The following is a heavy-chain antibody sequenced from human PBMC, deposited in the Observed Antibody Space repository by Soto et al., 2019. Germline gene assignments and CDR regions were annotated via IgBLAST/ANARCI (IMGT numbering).Heavy chain of an antibody. Sequence: SETLSLTCTVSDGYFSPNYWAWIRQPPGKGLEWIGYIYYAGTTTYHPSLKSRVAISLETSKSQFSLTLTSVTPSDTAVYFCERLGAYYQALDPWGQGALVTVSS. V-gene: IGHV4-59*08. CDR2: IYYAGTT. J-gene: IGHJ5*02. D-gene: IGHD2-21*01. CDR1: DGYFSPNY. CDR3: ERLGAYYQALDP.